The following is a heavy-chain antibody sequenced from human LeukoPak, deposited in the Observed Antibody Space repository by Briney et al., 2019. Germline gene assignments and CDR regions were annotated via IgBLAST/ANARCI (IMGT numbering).Heavy chain of an antibody. J-gene: IGHJ3*02. V-gene: IGHV1-46*01. CDR1: GYTFTSYY. CDR3: ARGITMAPDI. CDR2: INPSGGST. Sequence: GASVKVSCKASGYTFTSYYMHWVRQAPAQGLEWMGIINPSGGSTSYAQKFQGRVTMTRDTATSKDYMELSSLRSEDTAVYYLARGITMAPDIWGQGTMVTVSS. D-gene: IGHD3-10*01.